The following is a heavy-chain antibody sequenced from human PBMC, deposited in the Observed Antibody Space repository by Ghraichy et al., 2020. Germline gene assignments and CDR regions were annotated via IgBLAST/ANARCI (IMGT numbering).Heavy chain of an antibody. CDR1: GFTFDDYA. J-gene: IGHJ6*02. D-gene: IGHD5-24*01. CDR3: AKEQELATCYYYYGMDG. V-gene: IGHV3-9*01. CDR2: ISWNSGRI. Sequence: SLRLSCAASGFTFDDYAMHWVRQAPGKGLEWVSGISWNSGRIGYADSVKGRFTISRDNAKNSLYLPMNSLRAEDTALYYCAKEQELATCYYYYGMDGWGQGTTVTVAS.